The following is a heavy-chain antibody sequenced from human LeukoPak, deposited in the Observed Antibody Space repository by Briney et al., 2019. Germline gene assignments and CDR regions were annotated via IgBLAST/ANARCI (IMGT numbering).Heavy chain of an antibody. CDR2: INPNSGGT. V-gene: IGHV1-2*02. CDR3: AGDLPSSSPPGGDP. J-gene: IGHJ5*02. CDR1: GYTFTGYY. D-gene: IGHD6-6*01. Sequence: ASVKVSCKASGYTFTGYYMHWVRQAPGQGLEWMGWINPNSGGTNYAQKFQGRVTMTRDTSISTAYMELSRLRSDDTAVYYCAGDLPSSSPPGGDPWGQGTLVTVPS.